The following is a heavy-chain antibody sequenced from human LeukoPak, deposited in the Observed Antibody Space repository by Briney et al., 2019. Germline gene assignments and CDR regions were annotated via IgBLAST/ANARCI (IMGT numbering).Heavy chain of an antibody. CDR2: IRYDGSNK. CDR3: ARSSRLTFDY. Sequence: GGSLRLSCAASAFTFSSYGMHWVRQAPGKGLEWVAFIRYDGSNKYYADSVKGRFTISRDNSKNSLYLQMNSLRAEDTAVYYCARSSRLTFDYWGQGTLVTVSS. D-gene: IGHD6-6*01. J-gene: IGHJ4*02. V-gene: IGHV3-33*08. CDR1: AFTFSSYG.